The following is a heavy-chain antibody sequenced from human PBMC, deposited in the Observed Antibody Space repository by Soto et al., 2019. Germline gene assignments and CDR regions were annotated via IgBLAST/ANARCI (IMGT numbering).Heavy chain of an antibody. Sequence: TLSLTCTVSGDSISSGGSYWTWIRKHPGKGLEWIGYTYYIGSPYYNPSLQSRVTISVDTSKNQVSLKLSSVTAADTAVYYCARAGGTVAAINFYGLDVWGQGPTVTVSS. CDR1: GDSISSGGSY. CDR2: TYYIGSP. V-gene: IGHV4-31*03. D-gene: IGHD1-26*01. J-gene: IGHJ6*02. CDR3: ARAGGTVAAINFYGLDV.